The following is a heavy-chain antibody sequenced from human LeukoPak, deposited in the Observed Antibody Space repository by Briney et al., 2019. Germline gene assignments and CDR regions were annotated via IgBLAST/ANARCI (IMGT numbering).Heavy chain of an antibody. V-gene: IGHV4-39*07. CDR2: IYYSGST. CDR1: GGSISSSSYY. Sequence: PSETLSLTCTVSGGSISSSSYYWGWIRQPPGKGLEWIGSIYYSGSTYCNPSLKSRVTISVDTSKNQFSLKLSSVTAADTAVYYCARSVKQLADYYYYYYMDVWGKGTTVTVSS. J-gene: IGHJ6*03. D-gene: IGHD6-6*01. CDR3: ARSVKQLADYYYYYYMDV.